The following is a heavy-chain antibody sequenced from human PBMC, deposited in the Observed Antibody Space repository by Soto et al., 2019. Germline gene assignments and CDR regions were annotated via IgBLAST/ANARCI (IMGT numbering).Heavy chain of an antibody. CDR2: VSSSGSYK. D-gene: IGHD3-10*01. J-gene: IGHJ3*01. CDR1: GFTFSSYS. CDR3: ASPRGLDDAFDF. V-gene: IGHV3-21*01. Sequence: EVQLVESGGGLVQPGGSLRLSCAASGFTFSSYSMNWVRQAPGKGLEWVSSVSSSGSYKYYADSVKGRFTISRDNAKNSLYLQMNSLRAEDTAVYFCASPRGLDDAFDFWGQGTMVTVSS.